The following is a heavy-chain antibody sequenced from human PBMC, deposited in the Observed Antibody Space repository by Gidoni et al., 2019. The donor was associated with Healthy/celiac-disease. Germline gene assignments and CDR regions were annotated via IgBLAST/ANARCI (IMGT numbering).Heavy chain of an antibody. D-gene: IGHD1-26*01. V-gene: IGHV4-59*01. CDR2: IYYSGST. CDR1: GGSISSYY. CDR3: AREGGSYVL. Sequence: QVQLPESGPGLVKTSETLSLTCPVPGGSISSYYWSWIRQPPGKGLEWIGYIYYSGSTNYNPSLKSRVTISVDTSKNQFSLKLSSVTAADTAVYYCAREGGSYVLWGQGTLVTVSS. J-gene: IGHJ4*02.